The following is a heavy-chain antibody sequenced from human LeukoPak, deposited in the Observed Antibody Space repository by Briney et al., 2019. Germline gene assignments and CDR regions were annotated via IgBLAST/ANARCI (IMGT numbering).Heavy chain of an antibody. Sequence: GGSLRLSCAASGFTFSSYWMSWVRQAPGKGLEWVAVISYDGSNKYYADSVKGRFTISRDNSKNTLYLQMNSLRAEDTAVYYCARDRSSSWSTTTFYYYYGMDVWGQGTTVTVSS. J-gene: IGHJ6*02. CDR2: ISYDGSNK. V-gene: IGHV3-30-3*01. CDR3: ARDRSSSWSTTTFYYYYGMDV. CDR1: GFTFSSYW. D-gene: IGHD6-13*01.